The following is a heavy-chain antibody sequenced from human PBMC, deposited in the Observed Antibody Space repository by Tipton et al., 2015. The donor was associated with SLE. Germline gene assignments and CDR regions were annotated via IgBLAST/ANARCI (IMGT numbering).Heavy chain of an antibody. CDR1: GYTFTPYY. CDR2: IVP. CDR3: GVVGRGDDY. V-gene: IGHV1-2*02. J-gene: IGHJ4*02. Sequence: QLVQSGAEVRKPGASVRVSCTASGYTFTPYYIHWVRQAPGQGLEWMGGIVPIEKFRGRVTMTADEPTSTAYLHLSGLTSDDTAVYYCGVVGRGDDYWGQGTLVTVSS. D-gene: IGHD3-16*02.